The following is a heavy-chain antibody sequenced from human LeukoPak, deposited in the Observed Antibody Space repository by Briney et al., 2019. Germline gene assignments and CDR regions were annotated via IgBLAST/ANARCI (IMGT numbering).Heavy chain of an antibody. V-gene: IGHV4-30-4*01. D-gene: IGHD3-10*01. J-gene: IGHJ4*02. CDR2: IYYSGST. CDR1: SGSISSGDYY. Sequence: SETLSLTCTVSSGSISSGDYYWSWIRQPLGKGLEWIGYIYYSGSTYYNPSLKSRVTISVDTSKNQFSLKLSSVTAADTAVYYCATSEGPYYYGSGSFDYWGQGTLVTVSS. CDR3: ATSEGPYYYGSGSFDY.